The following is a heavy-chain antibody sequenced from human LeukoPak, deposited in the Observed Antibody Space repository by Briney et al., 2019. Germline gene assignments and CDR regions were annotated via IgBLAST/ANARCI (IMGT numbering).Heavy chain of an antibody. V-gene: IGHV3-21*04. J-gene: IGHJ4*02. Sequence: GGSLRLSCAASGFTFSSYSMNWVRQAPGKGLEWVSSISSSSSHIYYADSVKGRFTISRDNSKNTVYLQMNSLRAEDTAVYYCAKDAHCSGGSCYTYFDYWGQGTLVTVSS. CDR3: AKDAHCSGGSCYTYFDY. CDR1: GFTFSSYS. D-gene: IGHD2-15*01. CDR2: ISSSSSHI.